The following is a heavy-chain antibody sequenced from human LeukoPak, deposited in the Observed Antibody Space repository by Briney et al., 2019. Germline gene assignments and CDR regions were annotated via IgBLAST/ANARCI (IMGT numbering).Heavy chain of an antibody. V-gene: IGHV4-39*01. Sequence: SETLSLTCTVSGGSISSSSYYWGWIRQPPGKGLAWIGSIYYSGSTFYNPSLKSRVTISVDTSKSQFSLKLSSVTAADTAVYYCARQSTVVVAYIDYWGQGTLVTVSS. CDR2: IYYSGST. CDR1: GGSISSSSYY. D-gene: IGHD4-23*01. CDR3: ARQSTVVVAYIDY. J-gene: IGHJ4*02.